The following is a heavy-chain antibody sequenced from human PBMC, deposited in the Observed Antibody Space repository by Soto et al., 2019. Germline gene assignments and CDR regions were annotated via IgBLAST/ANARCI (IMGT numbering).Heavy chain of an antibody. D-gene: IGHD2-15*01. Sequence: QVQLVESGGGVVQPGRSLRLSCAASGFTFSSYAMHWVRQAPGKGLEWVAVISYDGSNKYYADSVKGRFTISRENSKNTLYLQMNSLRAEDTAVYYCARTGYCSGGSCTIHYYYYYGMDVWGQGTTVTVSS. CDR2: ISYDGSNK. J-gene: IGHJ6*02. CDR1: GFTFSSYA. CDR3: ARTGYCSGGSCTIHYYYYYGMDV. V-gene: IGHV3-30-3*01.